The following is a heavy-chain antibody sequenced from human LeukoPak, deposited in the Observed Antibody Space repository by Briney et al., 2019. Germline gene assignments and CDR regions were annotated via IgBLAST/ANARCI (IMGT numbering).Heavy chain of an antibody. CDR1: GGPISSGSNY. Sequence: SSQTLSLTCIVSGGPISSGSNYYSWIRQSAGKGLEWIGRIYTTGSSNYNPSLKSRVTISVDTSKNQFSLKLSSVTAADTAVYYCASAYCGGDCYPYFDYWGQGTLVTVSS. J-gene: IGHJ4*02. D-gene: IGHD2-21*01. CDR2: IYTTGSS. CDR3: ASAYCGGDCYPYFDY. V-gene: IGHV4-61*02.